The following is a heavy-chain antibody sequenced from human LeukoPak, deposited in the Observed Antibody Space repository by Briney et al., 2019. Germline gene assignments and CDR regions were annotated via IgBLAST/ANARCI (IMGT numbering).Heavy chain of an antibody. Sequence: SETLSLTCTVSGGSISSGGYYWSWIRQPPGKGLEWIGYIYHSGSTYYNPSLKSRVTISVDRSKNQFSLKLSSVTAADTAVYYCARQSPNYDILTGALFDYWGQGTLVTVSS. V-gene: IGHV4-30-2*01. CDR1: GGSISSGGYY. CDR3: ARQSPNYDILTGALFDY. J-gene: IGHJ4*02. CDR2: IYHSGST. D-gene: IGHD3-9*01.